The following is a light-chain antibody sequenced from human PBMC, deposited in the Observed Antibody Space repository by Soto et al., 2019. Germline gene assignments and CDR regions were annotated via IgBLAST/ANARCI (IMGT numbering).Light chain of an antibody. CDR2: WAS. CDR1: QSFLYSANNKNY. Sequence: DIVMTQSPYSLAVSLGERATINCKSSQSFLYSANNKNYLGWYQQKAGQPPKVLIYWASTRESGVPDRFSGSGSGTDFTLTISSLQAEDVAVYYCQHYYSSPLTFGGGTKV. CDR3: QHYYSSPLT. V-gene: IGKV4-1*01. J-gene: IGKJ4*01.